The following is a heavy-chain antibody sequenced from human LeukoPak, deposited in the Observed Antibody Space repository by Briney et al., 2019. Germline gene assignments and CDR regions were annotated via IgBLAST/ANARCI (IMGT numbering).Heavy chain of an antibody. Sequence: GGSLRLYCAASGFTFSTYAMHWVRQSPGKGLEWVAVLSSDSSVTLYADSVRGRFTVSRDNPENTLFLQMNSLRVDDTAIYYCARCGGDCNQNARAIDFWGQGTLVTVSS. D-gene: IGHD2-21*02. CDR2: LSSDSSVT. J-gene: IGHJ4*02. CDR3: ARCGGDCNQNARAIDF. V-gene: IGHV3-30-3*01. CDR1: GFTFSTYA.